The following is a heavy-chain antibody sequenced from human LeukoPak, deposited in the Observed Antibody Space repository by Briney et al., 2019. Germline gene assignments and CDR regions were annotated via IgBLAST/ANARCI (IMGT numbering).Heavy chain of an antibody. CDR1: GYNFPIYW. CDR2: IYPDDSNT. V-gene: IGHV5-51*01. CDR3: VRRTTGEYYFDY. D-gene: IGHD7-27*01. J-gene: IGHJ4*02. Sequence: GESLKISCQGSGYNFPIYWIGWVRQMPGQGLEWMGIIYPDDSNTIYGPSFQGQVTISADKSISTAYLQWSSLKASDTAMYYCVRRTTGEYYFDYWGQGTLVTVSS.